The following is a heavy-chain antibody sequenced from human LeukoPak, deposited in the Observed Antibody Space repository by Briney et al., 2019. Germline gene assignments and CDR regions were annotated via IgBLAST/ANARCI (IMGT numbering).Heavy chain of an antibody. CDR1: GGSFSGYY. CDR2: INHSGST. D-gene: IGHD3-22*01. J-gene: IGHJ4*02. V-gene: IGHV4-34*01. CDR3: ARLSPKWLPTGGLAY. Sequence: SETLSLTCAVYGGSFSGYYWSWIRQPPGKGLEWIGEINHSGSTNYNPSLKSRVTISVDTSKNQFSLKLSSVTAADTAVYYCARLSPKWLPTGGLAYWGQGTLVTVSS.